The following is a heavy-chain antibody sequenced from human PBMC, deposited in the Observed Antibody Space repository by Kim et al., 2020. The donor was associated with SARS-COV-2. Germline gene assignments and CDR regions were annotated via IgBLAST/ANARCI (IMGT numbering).Heavy chain of an antibody. D-gene: IGHD5-18*01. V-gene: IGHV4-39*02. CDR3: ARVWYRHGYSTSVDY. CDR2: IYYSGST. J-gene: IGHJ4*01. Sequence: SETLSLTCTVSGGSISSTTYYWGWIRHPPGKGLEWIATIYYSGSTFYTPSLKSPVTIPVHTSKPHFSLKLTSLTAPATPLFFSARVWYRHGYSTSVDYLG. CDR1: GGSISSTTYY.